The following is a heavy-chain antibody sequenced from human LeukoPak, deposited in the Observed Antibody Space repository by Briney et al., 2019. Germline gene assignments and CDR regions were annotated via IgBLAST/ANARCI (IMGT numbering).Heavy chain of an antibody. V-gene: IGHV1-2*02. CDR3: ARPLPDYYGSGTYLVFDY. CDR2: INPNSGGT. D-gene: IGHD3-10*01. J-gene: IGHJ4*02. Sequence: GALVKVSCKASGYTFTGYYMHWVRQAPGQGLEWMGWINPNSGGTNYAQKFQGRVTMTRDTSIGTAYMELSRLRSDDTAVYYCARPLPDYYGSGTYLVFDYWGQGTLVTVSS. CDR1: GYTFTGYY.